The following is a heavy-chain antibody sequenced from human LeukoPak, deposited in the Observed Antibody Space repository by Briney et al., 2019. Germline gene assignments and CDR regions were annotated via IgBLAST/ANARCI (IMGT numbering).Heavy chain of an antibody. CDR2: ISGSGVST. CDR1: GITLSNYV. CDR3: ARGQWELRW. V-gene: IGHV3-23*01. Sequence: GGSLRLSCVASGITLSNYVMNWVRQAPGKGLEWVSTISGSGVSTDYADSVKGRFTISRDNSKNTVYLQMSSLRADDTAVYYCARGQWELRWGGQGTLVTVSS. J-gene: IGHJ4*02. D-gene: IGHD1-26*01.